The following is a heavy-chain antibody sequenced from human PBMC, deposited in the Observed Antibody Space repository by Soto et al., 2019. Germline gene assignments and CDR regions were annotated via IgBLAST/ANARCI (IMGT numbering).Heavy chain of an antibody. CDR3: ARNANYYYGMDV. CDR1: GNTFTYVY. J-gene: IGHJ6*02. V-gene: IGHV1-18*04. CDR2: ISAYNGNT. Sequence: ASVKVSCKGSGNTFTYVYLHWVRQAPGQGLEWMGWISAYNGNTNYAQKLQGRVTMTTDTSTSTAYMELRSLRSDDTAVYYCARNANYYYGMDVWGQGTTVTVSS.